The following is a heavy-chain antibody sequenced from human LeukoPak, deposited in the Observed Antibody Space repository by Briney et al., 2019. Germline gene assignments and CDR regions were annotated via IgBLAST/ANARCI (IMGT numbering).Heavy chain of an antibody. CDR3: AKDLSSYYDSSGLVDY. D-gene: IGHD3-22*01. Sequence: PGGSLRLSCAASGFTFSSYGMHWVRQAPGKGLEWVAVISYDGSNKYYADSVKGRFTIPRDNSKNTLYLQMNSLRAEDTAVYYCAKDLSSYYDSSGLVDYWGQGTLVTVSS. J-gene: IGHJ4*02. CDR1: GFTFSSYG. V-gene: IGHV3-30*18. CDR2: ISYDGSNK.